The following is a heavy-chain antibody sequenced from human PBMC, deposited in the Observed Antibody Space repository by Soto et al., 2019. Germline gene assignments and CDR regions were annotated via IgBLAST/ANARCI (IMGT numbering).Heavy chain of an antibody. CDR2: ISSSSSYI. J-gene: IGHJ4*02. CDR1: GFTFSSYS. CDR3: ARACSSTSCMYYFDY. Sequence: GGSLRLSCAASGFTFSSYSMNWVRQAPGKGLEWVSSISSSSSYIYYADSVKGRFTISRDNAKNSLYLQMNSLRAEDTAVYYCARACSSTSCMYYFDYWGQGTLVTVSS. D-gene: IGHD2-2*01. V-gene: IGHV3-21*01.